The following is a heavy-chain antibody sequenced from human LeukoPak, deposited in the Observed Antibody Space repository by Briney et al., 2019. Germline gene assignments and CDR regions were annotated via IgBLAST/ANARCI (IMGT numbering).Heavy chain of an antibody. D-gene: IGHD2-15*01. CDR1: GGTFSSYA. J-gene: IGHJ4*02. CDR2: IIPIFGTA. V-gene: IGHV1-69*05. Sequence: ASVKVSCKASGGTFSSYAISWVRQAPGQGLEWMGRIIPIFGTANYAQKFQGRVTITTDESTSTAYMELSSLRSEDTAVYYCARGRGYCSGGGCYSVFDYWGQGTLVTVSS. CDR3: ARGRGYCSGGGCYSVFDY.